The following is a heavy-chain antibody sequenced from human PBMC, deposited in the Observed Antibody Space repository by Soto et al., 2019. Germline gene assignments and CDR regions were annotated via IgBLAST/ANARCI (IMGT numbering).Heavy chain of an antibody. D-gene: IGHD3-22*01. Sequence: GGSLRLSCAASGFTFSNAWMNWVRQAPGKGLEWVGRIKSKTDGGTTDYAAPVKGRFTISRDDSKNTLYLQMNSLKTEDTAVYYCTTAYDSSGYYYDSDYWGQGTLVTVSS. J-gene: IGHJ4*02. CDR3: TTAYDSSGYYYDSDY. CDR2: IKSKTDGGTT. CDR1: GFTFSNAW. V-gene: IGHV3-15*07.